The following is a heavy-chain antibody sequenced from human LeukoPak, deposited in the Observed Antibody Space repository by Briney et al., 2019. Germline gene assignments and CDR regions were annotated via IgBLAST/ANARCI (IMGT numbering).Heavy chain of an antibody. CDR1: GFVLSDYG. CDR3: ARSKVAGTSDY. CDR2: VRHDGSNK. V-gene: IGHV3-30*02. Sequence: GGSLRLSCAASGFVLSDYGMHWVRQAPGKGLEGVAFVRHDGSNKYYADSVKGRFTISRDNGKNSLYLQMSSLRAEDTAVYYCARSKVAGTSDYWGQGTLVAVSS. D-gene: IGHD6-19*01. J-gene: IGHJ4*02.